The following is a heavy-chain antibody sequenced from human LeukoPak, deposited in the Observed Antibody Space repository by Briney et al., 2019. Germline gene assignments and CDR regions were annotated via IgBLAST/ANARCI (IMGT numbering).Heavy chain of an antibody. CDR1: GFTFHEYW. D-gene: IGHD3-3*01. J-gene: IGHJ5*02. V-gene: IGHV3-7*01. Sequence: GGSLRLSCAASGFTFHEYWMSWVRQAPGQGQEWVANIKQDGAGKYYVDSVEGRFAISRDNAKNSLYLQMGSLSAEDTAVYYCARDGTFYDFSGGQRMTYNRFDTWGQGTLVTVSS. CDR2: IKQDGAGK. CDR3: ARDGTFYDFSGGQRMTYNRFDT.